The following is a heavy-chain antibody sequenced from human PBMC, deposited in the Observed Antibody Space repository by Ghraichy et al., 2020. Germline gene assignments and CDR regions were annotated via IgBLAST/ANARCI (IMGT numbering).Heavy chain of an antibody. Sequence: SQTLSLTCAVYGGSFSGYYWSWIRQPPGKGLEWIGEINHSGSTNYNPSLKSRVTISVDTSKNQFSLKLSSVTAADTAVYYCARGTKLEPSDYWGQGTLVTVSS. J-gene: IGHJ4*02. D-gene: IGHD1-1*01. CDR3: ARGTKLEPSDY. V-gene: IGHV4-34*01. CDR2: INHSGST. CDR1: GGSFSGYY.